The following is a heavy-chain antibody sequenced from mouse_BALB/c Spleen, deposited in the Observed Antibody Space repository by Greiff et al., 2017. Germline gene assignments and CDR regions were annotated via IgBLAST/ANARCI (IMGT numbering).Heavy chain of an antibody. Sequence: EVMLVESGGGLVQPGGSLRLSCATSGFTFTDYYMSWVRQPPGKALEWLGFIRNKANGYTTEYSASVKGRFTISRDNSQSILYLQMNTLRAEDSATYYCARDRDGNYFDYWGQGTTLTVSS. D-gene: IGHD2-1*01. CDR1: GFTFTDYY. V-gene: IGHV7-3*02. CDR2: IRNKANGYTT. J-gene: IGHJ2*01. CDR3: ARDRDGNYFDY.